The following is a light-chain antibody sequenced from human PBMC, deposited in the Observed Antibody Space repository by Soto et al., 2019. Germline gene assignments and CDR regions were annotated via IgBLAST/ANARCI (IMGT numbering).Light chain of an antibody. V-gene: IGKV1-5*01. CDR3: QQYNSYSRT. CDR1: QSISSW. CDR2: DAS. Sequence: DIQMTQSPSTLSASVGDRVIITCRASQSISSWLAWYQQKPGKAPKLLIYDASSLASGVPSRFSGSGSGTEFTLTISSLQPDDFATYYCQQYNSYSRTFGQGTKVDIK. J-gene: IGKJ1*01.